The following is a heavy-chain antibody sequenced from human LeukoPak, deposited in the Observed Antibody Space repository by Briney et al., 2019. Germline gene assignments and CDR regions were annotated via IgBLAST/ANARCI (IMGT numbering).Heavy chain of an antibody. Sequence: VASVKVSCKASGYTFTSYGISWVRQAPGQGLEWMGWISSYNGNTNYAQTLQGRVTMTTDTSTSTAYMELRSLRSDDTAVYYCARATHSSGSLGYWGQGTLVTVSS. CDR3: ARATHSSGSLGY. J-gene: IGHJ4*02. D-gene: IGHD6-19*01. CDR1: GYTFTSYG. CDR2: ISSYNGNT. V-gene: IGHV1-18*04.